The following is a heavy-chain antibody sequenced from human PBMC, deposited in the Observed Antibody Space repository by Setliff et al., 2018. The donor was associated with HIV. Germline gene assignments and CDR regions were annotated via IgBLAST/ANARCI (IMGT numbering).Heavy chain of an antibody. V-gene: IGHV4-39*07. CDR1: GGSVSSPSYY. Sequence: SETLSLTCAVSGGSVSSPSYYWGWIRQPPGKGLEWIGSVYNSGITFKNPSLKSRVSISVDRSGNQFSLRLTSVTAADTAVYYCARRYRIAARPKWFDPWGQGTLVTVSS. J-gene: IGHJ5*02. CDR3: ARRYRIAARPKWFDP. D-gene: IGHD6-6*01. CDR2: VYNSGIT.